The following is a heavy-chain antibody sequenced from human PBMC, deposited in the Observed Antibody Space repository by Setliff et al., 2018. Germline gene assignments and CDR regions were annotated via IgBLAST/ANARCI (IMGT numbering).Heavy chain of an antibody. D-gene: IGHD2-15*01. Sequence: GGSLRLSCVDSGFTLSNYWMTWVRQAPGKGLEWVANIKQDSTEKYYVDSVRGRFTISRDNAKNSMYLQMNSLRADDTAVYYCARTCSGSGCYAGRESWGQGTPVTVSS. CDR3: ARTCSGSGCYAGRES. J-gene: IGHJ5*02. CDR2: IKQDSTEK. CDR1: GFTLSNYW. V-gene: IGHV3-7*01.